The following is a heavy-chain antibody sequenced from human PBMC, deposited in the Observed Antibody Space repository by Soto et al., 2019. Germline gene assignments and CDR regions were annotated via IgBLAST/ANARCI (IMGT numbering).Heavy chain of an antibody. CDR3: ARAGMVYAPRQYYFDY. V-gene: IGHV4-4*07. Sequence: SEPLSLTCNISGASLTGHDWRWIRQHPGKGLERIGRINATGSTDDNPTLQSRVTISVDTSKNQYSLKLSSVTTADTAVYYCARAGMVYAPRQYYFDYWGQGTLVTVSS. D-gene: IGHD2-8*01. CDR2: INATGST. J-gene: IGHJ4*02. CDR1: GASLTGHD.